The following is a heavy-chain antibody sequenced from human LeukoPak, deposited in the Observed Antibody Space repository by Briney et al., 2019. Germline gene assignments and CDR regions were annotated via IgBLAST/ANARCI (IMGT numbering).Heavy chain of an antibody. CDR2: ISAYNGNT. D-gene: IGHD3-10*01. Sequence: GASVKVSCKASEYIYSRYGIIWVRQAPGQGLEWMGRISAYNGNTNYAQKFQGRVTMTTDTSTSTVYMELRSLRSDDTAVYYCARDRREVSYYGSGTFKLGENYFDYWGQGTLLTVSS. J-gene: IGHJ4*02. V-gene: IGHV1-18*01. CDR1: EYIYSRYG. CDR3: ARDRREVSYYGSGTFKLGENYFDY.